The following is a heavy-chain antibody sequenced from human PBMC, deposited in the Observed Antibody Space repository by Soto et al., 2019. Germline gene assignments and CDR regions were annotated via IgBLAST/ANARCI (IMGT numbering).Heavy chain of an antibody. Sequence: QITLMESGPTLVKPTQTLTLTCTFSGFSISTNGVGVGWIRQPPGKALEWLALIYWDDEKRYSPSLKSRLTITKDPSKNQVVLTMPNLDPVDTATYYCARRRRYATSQYYFDYWGQGTLVTVSS. D-gene: IGHD1-26*01. V-gene: IGHV2-5*02. CDR2: IYWDDEK. CDR1: GFSISTNGVG. CDR3: ARRRRYATSQYYFDY. J-gene: IGHJ4*02.